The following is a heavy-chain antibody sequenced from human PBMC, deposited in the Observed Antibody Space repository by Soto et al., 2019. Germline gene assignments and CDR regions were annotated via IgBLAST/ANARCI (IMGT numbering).Heavy chain of an antibody. CDR3: ARPSRDFWSGYSHWEYYYGMDG. J-gene: IGHJ6*02. CDR1: GYSFTSYW. D-gene: IGHD3-3*01. CDR2: IYPGDSDT. V-gene: IGHV5-51*01. Sequence: PGESLKISCKGSGYSFTSYWIGWVRQMPGKGLEWMGIIYPGDSDTRYSPSFQGQVTISADKSISTAYLQWSSLKASDTAMYYCARPSRDFWSGYSHWEYYYGMDGWGQGTTVTVSS.